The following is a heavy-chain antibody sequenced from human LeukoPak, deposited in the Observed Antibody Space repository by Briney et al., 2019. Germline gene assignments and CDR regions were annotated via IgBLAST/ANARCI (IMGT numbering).Heavy chain of an antibody. CDR2: IYSGGTI. CDR1: GFTVSSNY. CDR3: AREGSYDGSTMWYFDY. Sequence: PGGSLRLSCGASGFTVSSNYMAWVRQAPGKGLEWVSVIYSGGTIYYADSVKGRFTISRDNSKNTLYLQMNSLRAEDTAVYYCAREGSYDGSTMWYFDYWGQGTLVTVSS. D-gene: IGHD3-22*01. J-gene: IGHJ4*02. V-gene: IGHV3-53*01.